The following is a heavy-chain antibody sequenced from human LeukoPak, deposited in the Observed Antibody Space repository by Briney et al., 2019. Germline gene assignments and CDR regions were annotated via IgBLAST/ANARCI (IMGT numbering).Heavy chain of an antibody. CDR1: GFTFSNYA. CDR2: ICGSGGCT. V-gene: IGHV3-23*01. Sequence: PGGSLRLSCATSGFTFSNYAMSWVRQAPGEGLQWVSTICGSGGCTFYADSVKGRFTISRDNSKNTLYLQMNTLRAEDTAVYYCAKAADVLRFLEWFSSFDIWGQGTMVTVSS. D-gene: IGHD3-3*01. CDR3: AKAADVLRFLEWFSSFDI. J-gene: IGHJ3*02.